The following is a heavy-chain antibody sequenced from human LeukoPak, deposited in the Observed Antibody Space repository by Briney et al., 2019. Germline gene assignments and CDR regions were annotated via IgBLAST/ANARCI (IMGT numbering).Heavy chain of an antibody. V-gene: IGHV3-72*01. J-gene: IGHJ4*02. CDR2: SRNKANGYTT. CDR3: ARVRGGWYFDY. CDR1: GFTFSDHY. Sequence: GGSLRLSCAASGFTFSDHYMDWVRQAPGEGLEWVGRSRNKANGYTTEYAASVKGRFTISRDDSKNSLYLQMNSLETEDTAVYYCARVRGGWYFDYWGQGTLVTVSS. D-gene: IGHD6-19*01.